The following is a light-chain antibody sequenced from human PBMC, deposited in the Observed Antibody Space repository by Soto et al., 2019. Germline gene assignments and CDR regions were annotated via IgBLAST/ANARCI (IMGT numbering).Light chain of an antibody. J-gene: IGLJ1*01. CDR3: QVWDSSSDHRYV. V-gene: IGLV3-21*04. Sequence: SYELTQPPSVSVAPGKTARITWGGNNIGSKSVHWYQQKPGQAPVLVIYYDSDRPSGIPERFSGSNSGNTATLTISRVEAGDEADYYCQVWDSSSDHRYVFGTGTKLTVL. CDR2: YDS. CDR1: NIGSKS.